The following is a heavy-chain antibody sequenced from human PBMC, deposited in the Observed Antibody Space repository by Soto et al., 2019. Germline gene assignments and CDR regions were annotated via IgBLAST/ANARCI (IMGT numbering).Heavy chain of an antibody. CDR2: IYYSGST. Sequence: SETLSLTCTVSGCSISSGGYYWSWIRQHPGKGLEWIGYIYYSGSTYYNPSLKSRVTISVDTSKNQFSLKLSSVTAADTAVYNCARVSTSPLIFNYWGQEPRFTVSS. V-gene: IGHV4-31*03. D-gene: IGHD2-2*01. CDR3: ARVSTSPLIFNY. J-gene: IGHJ4*02. CDR1: GCSISSGGYY.